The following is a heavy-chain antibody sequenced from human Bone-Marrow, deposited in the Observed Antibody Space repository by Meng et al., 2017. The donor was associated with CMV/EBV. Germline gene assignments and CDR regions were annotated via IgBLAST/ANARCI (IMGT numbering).Heavy chain of an antibody. CDR2: ISSSSSYI. V-gene: IGHV3-21*01. CDR3: ATSITIFGVPS. Sequence: GGSLRLSCAASGFTFSSYSMNWVRQAPGKGLEWVSSISSSSSYIYYADSVKGRFTISRDNAKNSLYLQMNSLRAEDTAVYYCATSITIFGVPSWGQGKRVNVSS. J-gene: IGHJ5*02. D-gene: IGHD3-3*01. CDR1: GFTFSSYS.